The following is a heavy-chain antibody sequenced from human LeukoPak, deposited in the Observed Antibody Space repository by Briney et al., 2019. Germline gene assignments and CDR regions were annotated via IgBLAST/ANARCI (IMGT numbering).Heavy chain of an antibody. Sequence: GASVKVSCKASGGTFSSYAISWVRQAPGQGLEWMGGIIPIFGTANYAQKFQGRVTITADESTSTAYMELSSLRSEDTAAYYCARETRDYGDYGYWGQGTLVTVSS. J-gene: IGHJ4*02. CDR3: ARETRDYGDYGY. V-gene: IGHV1-69*13. D-gene: IGHD4-17*01. CDR2: IIPIFGTA. CDR1: GGTFSSYA.